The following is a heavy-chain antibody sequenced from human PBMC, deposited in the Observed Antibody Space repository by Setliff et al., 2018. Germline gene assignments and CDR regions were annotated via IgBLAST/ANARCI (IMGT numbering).Heavy chain of an antibody. D-gene: IGHD3-22*01. V-gene: IGHV1-18*01. CDR3: ARASPHHPYDSSGYYYGDY. J-gene: IGHJ4*02. CDR1: GYTFTSYA. Sequence: ASVKVSCKTSGYTFTSYAISWVRQAPGQGLEWMGWISAYNDNTNYAQKFQGRVTMTTDTSTSTAYMELTSLRSDDTAVYYCARASPHHPYDSSGYYYGDYWGQGTLVTVLL. CDR2: ISAYNDNT.